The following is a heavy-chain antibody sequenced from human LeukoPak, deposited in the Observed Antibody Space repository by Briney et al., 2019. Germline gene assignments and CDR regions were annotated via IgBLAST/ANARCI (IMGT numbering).Heavy chain of an antibody. V-gene: IGHV4-59*01. CDR3: ARARGRDDY. D-gene: IGHD3-10*01. CDR1: GDSISSYY. Sequence: PSETLSLTCSVSGDSISSYYWSWIRQPPGKGLEWIGQIYNRGSTNYNPSLKSRVTISVDTSKNQFSLKLNSVTTADTAIYYCARARGRDDYWGQGTLVTVSS. CDR2: IYNRGST. J-gene: IGHJ4*02.